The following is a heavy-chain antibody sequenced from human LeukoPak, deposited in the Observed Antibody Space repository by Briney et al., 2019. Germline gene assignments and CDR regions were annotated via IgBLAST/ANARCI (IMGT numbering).Heavy chain of an antibody. CDR3: ARPYYYDSRIDP. Sequence: SQTLSLTCTVSGGSISSGDYYWSWIRQPPGKGLEWIAYMYYSGSTYYNPSLKSRVTMSADTSKNQLSLKLSSVTAADTAVYYFARPYYYDSRIDPWGQGILVNVSS. V-gene: IGHV4-30-4*01. CDR2: MYYSGST. D-gene: IGHD3-22*01. CDR1: GGSISSGDYY. J-gene: IGHJ5*02.